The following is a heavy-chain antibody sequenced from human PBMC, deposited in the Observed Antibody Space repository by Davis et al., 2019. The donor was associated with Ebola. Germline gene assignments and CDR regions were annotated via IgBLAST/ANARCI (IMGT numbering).Heavy chain of an antibody. CDR3: AKERYSSRSVNWFDP. J-gene: IGHJ5*02. D-gene: IGHD6-13*01. Sequence: GESLKISCAASGFTFSAYWMHWVRHVPGKGLAWVSRINADGSRTDYADSVKGRFTISRDNAKNTVYLQMNSLRAEDTAVYYCAKERYSSRSVNWFDPWGQGTLVTVSS. V-gene: IGHV3-74*01. CDR2: INADGSRT. CDR1: GFTFSAYW.